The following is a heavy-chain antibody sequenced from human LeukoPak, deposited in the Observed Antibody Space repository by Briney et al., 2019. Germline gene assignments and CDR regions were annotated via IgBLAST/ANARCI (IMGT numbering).Heavy chain of an antibody. CDR2: ITSSSSTI. Sequence: PGGSLRLSCAASGFTFSSYSMNWVRQAPGKGLEWVSYITSSSSTIYYADSVKGRFTISRDNAKNSLYLQMNSLRAEDTAVYYCAKDFPPGIAAAGISLEHWGQGTLVTVSS. V-gene: IGHV3-48*04. D-gene: IGHD6-13*01. J-gene: IGHJ1*01. CDR3: AKDFPPGIAAAGISLEH. CDR1: GFTFSSYS.